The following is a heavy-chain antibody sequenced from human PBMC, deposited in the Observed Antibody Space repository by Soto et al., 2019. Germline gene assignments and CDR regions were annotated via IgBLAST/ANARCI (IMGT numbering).Heavy chain of an antibody. J-gene: IGHJ5*02. Sequence: SLRLSCAASGFTFSSYGMHWVRQAPGKGLEWVAVISYDGSNKYYADSVKGRFTISRDNSKNTLYLQMNSLRAEDTAVYYCAKEPIAARLYNWFDPWGQGTLVTVSS. D-gene: IGHD6-6*01. CDR3: AKEPIAARLYNWFDP. CDR2: ISYDGSNK. CDR1: GFTFSSYG. V-gene: IGHV3-30*18.